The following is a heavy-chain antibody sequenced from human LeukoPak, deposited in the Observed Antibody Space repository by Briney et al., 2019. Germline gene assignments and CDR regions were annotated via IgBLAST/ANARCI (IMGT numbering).Heavy chain of an antibody. Sequence: RGSLRLSCAASGFTFSSYAMHWVRQAPGKGLEWVAVISYDGSNKYYADSVKGRFTISRDNSKNTLYLQMSSLRAEDTAVYYCASGHHDSADYWGQGTLVTVSS. CDR1: GFTFSSYA. D-gene: IGHD1-26*01. V-gene: IGHV3-30-3*01. CDR3: ASGHHDSADY. CDR2: ISYDGSNK. J-gene: IGHJ4*02.